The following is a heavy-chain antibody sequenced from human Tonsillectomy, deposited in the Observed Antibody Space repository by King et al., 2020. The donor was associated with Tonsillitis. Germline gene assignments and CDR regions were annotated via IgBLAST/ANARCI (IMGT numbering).Heavy chain of an antibody. D-gene: IGHD3-3*01. Sequence: VQLVESGGGVVQPGRSLRLSCAVSGFTFSSYAMHWVRRAPGKGLEWVAVISSDGSNKYYADSVKGRFTISRDNSKNTLYLQMNSLRAEDTAVYFCARGPWMGIFGVIDPWGQGTLVTVPS. J-gene: IGHJ5*02. CDR3: ARGPWMGIFGVIDP. CDR2: ISSDGSNK. CDR1: GFTFSSYA. V-gene: IGHV3-30*04.